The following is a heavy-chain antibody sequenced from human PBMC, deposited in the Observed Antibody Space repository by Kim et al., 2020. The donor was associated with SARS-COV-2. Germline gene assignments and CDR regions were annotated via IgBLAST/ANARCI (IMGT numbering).Heavy chain of an antibody. V-gene: IGHV1-69*13. CDR2: IIPIFGTA. Sequence: SAKVSCKASGGTFSSYAISWVRQAPGQGLEWMGGIIPIFGTANYAQKFQGRVTITADESTSTAYMELSSLRSEDTAVYYCARGGIAAADFNFDYWGQGTLVTVSS. J-gene: IGHJ4*02. CDR1: GGTFSSYA. D-gene: IGHD6-13*01. CDR3: ARGGIAAADFNFDY.